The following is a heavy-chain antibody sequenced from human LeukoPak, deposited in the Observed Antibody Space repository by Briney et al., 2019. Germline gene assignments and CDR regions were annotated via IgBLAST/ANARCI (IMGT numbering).Heavy chain of an antibody. CDR2: INPNNGDT. CDR3: GRKITRATTYFDS. V-gene: IGHV1-2*06. D-gene: IGHD1-26*01. CDR1: GYTFTGYY. Sequence: ASVKVSCKASGYTFTGYYIHWVRQAPGQGLEWMGRINPNNGDTNYAQKFPGRVTLTRDTSIGTAYMELSSLRSDDTAMYYCGRKITRATTYFDSGGRGTLVTVSS. J-gene: IGHJ4*02.